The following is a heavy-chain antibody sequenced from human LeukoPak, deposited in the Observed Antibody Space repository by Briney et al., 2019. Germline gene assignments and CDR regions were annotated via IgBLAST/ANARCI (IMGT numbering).Heavy chain of an antibody. CDR3: PRDTFHPGLIDS. CDR1: GFTFSRYA. D-gene: IGHD2-21*01. Sequence: PGGSLRLSCAASGFTFSRYAMNWVRQAPGKGLEWVSYINTDSSDIHYADSVKGRFTISRDNARNTLYLQLSSLRAEDSAVYYRPRDTFHPGLIDSWGQGTLVTVSS. V-gene: IGHV3-21*05. CDR2: INTDSSDI. J-gene: IGHJ4*02.